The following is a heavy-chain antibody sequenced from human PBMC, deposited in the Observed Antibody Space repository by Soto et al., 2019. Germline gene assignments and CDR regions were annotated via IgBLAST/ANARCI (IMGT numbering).Heavy chain of an antibody. J-gene: IGHJ3*02. CDR2: IIHIFGTA. Sequence: QVQLVQSGAEVKKPGSSVKVSCKASGGTFSSYAISWVRQAPGQGLEWMGGIIHIFGTANYAQKFQGRVKITANESTSTADMELSSLRSEHTAVYYGARDRVGATRDAFDIWGQGTMVTVSS. V-gene: IGHV1-69*01. D-gene: IGHD1-26*01. CDR3: ARDRVGATRDAFDI. CDR1: GGTFSSYA.